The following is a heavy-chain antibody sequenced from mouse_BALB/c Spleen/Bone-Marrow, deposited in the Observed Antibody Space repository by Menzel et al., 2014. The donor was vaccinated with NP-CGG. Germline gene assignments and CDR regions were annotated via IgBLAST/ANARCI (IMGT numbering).Heavy chain of an antibody. D-gene: IGHD1-1*01. CDR2: INPTRGYT. CDR3: AREATYYAYFDY. V-gene: IGHV1-4*02. J-gene: IGHJ2*01. CDR1: GYTFTSFT. Sequence: QVQLQQSAPELARPGASVKMSCKASGYTFTSFTIQWIKQRPGQGLEWIGYINPTRGYTDYNQKFKDRTTLTADKSSSTTYMQLTGLTSEDSAVYYCAREATYYAYFDYWGQGTALAVSS.